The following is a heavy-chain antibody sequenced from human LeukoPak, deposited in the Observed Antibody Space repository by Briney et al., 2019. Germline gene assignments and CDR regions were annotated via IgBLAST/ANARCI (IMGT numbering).Heavy chain of an antibody. V-gene: IGHV3-7*01. CDR3: ARGPSENYYDSSGYYRFWYFDL. CDR1: GFTFSSYW. D-gene: IGHD3-22*01. Sequence: TGGSLRLSCAASGFTFSSYWMSWVRQAPGKGLEWVASIKQDGSEKYYVDSVKGRFTISRDNAKNSLYLQMNSLRAEDTAVYYCARGPSENYYDSSGYYRFWYFDLWGRGTLVTVSS. J-gene: IGHJ2*01. CDR2: IKQDGSEK.